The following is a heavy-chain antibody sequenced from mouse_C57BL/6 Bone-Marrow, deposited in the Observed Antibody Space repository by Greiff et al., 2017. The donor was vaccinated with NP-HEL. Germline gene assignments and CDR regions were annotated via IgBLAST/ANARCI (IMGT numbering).Heavy chain of an antibody. D-gene: IGHD1-1*01. CDR3: ARYSYGSSSFDY. V-gene: IGHV1-72*01. CDR2: IDPNSGGT. J-gene: IGHJ2*01. CDR1: GYTFTSYL. Sequence: QVQLQQPGAELVKPGASVKLSCKASGYTFTSYLMHWVKQRPGRGLEWIGRIDPNSGGTKYNEKFKSKATLTVDKPSSTAYMQLNSLTSEDSAVYYCARYSYGSSSFDYGGQGTTLTVSS.